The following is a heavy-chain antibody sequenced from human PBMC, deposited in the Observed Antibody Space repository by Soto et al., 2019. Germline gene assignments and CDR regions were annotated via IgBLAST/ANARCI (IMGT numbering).Heavy chain of an antibody. D-gene: IGHD3-16*01. V-gene: IGHV4-39*01. Sequence: SETLCLTCTVAGGSISSSSYYWGWIRQPPGKGLEWIRSIYYSGSTYYNPSLKSRVTISVDTSKNQFSLRLSPVTAADTAVYYCARLSVTFDDYWGQGTLVTVSS. J-gene: IGHJ4*02. CDR3: ARLSVTFDDY. CDR1: GGSISSSSYY. CDR2: IYYSGST.